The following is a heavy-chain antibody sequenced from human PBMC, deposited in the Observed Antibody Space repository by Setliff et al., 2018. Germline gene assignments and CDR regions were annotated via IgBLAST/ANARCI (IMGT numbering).Heavy chain of an antibody. Sequence: GESLKISCRGSEYSFIDYWISWVRQKPRGGLEWMGKVDPSDSYATYGPSFQGHVIISVDTSINTVYLQWSRLEASDSGIYYCARPIESSRWHPFDSWGQGTLVTVSS. D-gene: IGHD2-2*01. CDR2: VDPSDSYA. CDR3: ARPIESSRWHPFDS. V-gene: IGHV5-10-1*01. CDR1: EYSFIDYW. J-gene: IGHJ5*01.